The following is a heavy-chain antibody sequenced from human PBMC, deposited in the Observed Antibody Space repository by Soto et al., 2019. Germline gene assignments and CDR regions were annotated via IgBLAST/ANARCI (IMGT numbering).Heavy chain of an antibody. CDR2: ISGSGGST. D-gene: IGHD2-2*01. CDR3: AKWDYIVVVPAAMITGGVDY. Sequence: PGGSLRLSCAASGFTFSSYAMSWVRQAPGKGLEWVSAISGSGGSTYYADSVKGRFTISRDNSKNTLYLQMNSLRAEDTAVYYWAKWDYIVVVPAAMITGGVDYWGQGTLVTVSS. CDR1: GFTFSSYA. J-gene: IGHJ4*02. V-gene: IGHV3-23*01.